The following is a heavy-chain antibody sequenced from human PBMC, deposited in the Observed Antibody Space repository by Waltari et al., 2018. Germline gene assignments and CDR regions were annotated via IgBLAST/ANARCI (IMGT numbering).Heavy chain of an antibody. V-gene: IGHV3-30*18. CDR2: LSYAGSTK. CDR1: GFTFSTDG. J-gene: IGHJ4*02. Sequence: QVQLVEAGGGVVQPGGSVRLSCAASGFTFSTDGSHGVRQGPGKGLEWVAVLSYAGSTKSYADSVKGRFTISRDHSKNTLYLQMTSLRAADTAVYYCAKDQSGSYYVWYYFDYWGQGTLVTVSS. CDR3: AKDQSGSYYVWYYFDY. D-gene: IGHD1-26*01.